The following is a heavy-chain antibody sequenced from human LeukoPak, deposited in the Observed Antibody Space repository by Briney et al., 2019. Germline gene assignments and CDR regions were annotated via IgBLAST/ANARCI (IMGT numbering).Heavy chain of an antibody. J-gene: IGHJ4*02. V-gene: IGHV3-43*01. CDR1: GFTFDDYT. CDR3: AKSGRKYYPVLGLNC. CDR2: ISWDGDST. D-gene: IGHD2/OR15-2a*01. Sequence: GGSLRLSCAASGFTFDDYTMHWARQAPGKGLEWVSLISWDGDSTYYADSVKGRFTISRDNSKNSLYLQMDSLRVEDTAFYYCAKSGRKYYPVLGLNCWGQGTLVTVSS.